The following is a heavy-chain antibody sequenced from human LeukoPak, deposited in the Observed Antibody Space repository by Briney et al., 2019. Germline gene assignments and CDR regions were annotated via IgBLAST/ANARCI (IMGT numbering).Heavy chain of an antibody. D-gene: IGHD6-13*01. J-gene: IGHJ4*02. Sequence: GRSLRLSCAAPGFTFDDYAMHWVRQAPGKGLEWVSGISWNSGSIGYADSVKGRFTISRDNAKNSLYLQMNCLRAEDTALYYCAKDRFGSWYGGGFDYWGQGTLVTVSS. V-gene: IGHV3-9*01. CDR3: AKDRFGSWYGGGFDY. CDR1: GFTFDDYA. CDR2: ISWNSGSI.